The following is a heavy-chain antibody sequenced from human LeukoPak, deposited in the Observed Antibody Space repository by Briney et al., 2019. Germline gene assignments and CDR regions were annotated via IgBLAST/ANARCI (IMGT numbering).Heavy chain of an antibody. D-gene: IGHD3-16*01. V-gene: IGHV5-51*01. CDR3: ARRLALGSTPGYFDY. J-gene: IGHJ4*02. CDR1: GYSFTSYW. CDR2: IYPDDSNT. Sequence: GESLKISCKGSGYSFTSYWIGWVRQMPGKGLEWMGIIYPDDSNTRYSPSFQGQVTISADKSISSAYLQWSSLKASDTAMYYCARRLALGSTPGYFDYWGQGTLVTVSS.